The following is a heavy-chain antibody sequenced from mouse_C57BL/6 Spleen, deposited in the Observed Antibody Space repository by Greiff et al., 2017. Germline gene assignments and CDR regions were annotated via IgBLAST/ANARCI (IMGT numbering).Heavy chain of an antibody. V-gene: IGHV14-4*01. CDR3: TTSYSNYADY. Sequence: VQLKESGAELVRPGASVKLSCTASGFNIKDDYMHWVKQRPEQGLEWIGWIDPENGDTEYASKFQGKATITADTSSNTAYLQLSSLTSEDTAVYYCTTSYSNYADYWGPGTTLTVSS. J-gene: IGHJ2*01. CDR1: GFNIKDDY. D-gene: IGHD2-5*01. CDR2: IDPENGDT.